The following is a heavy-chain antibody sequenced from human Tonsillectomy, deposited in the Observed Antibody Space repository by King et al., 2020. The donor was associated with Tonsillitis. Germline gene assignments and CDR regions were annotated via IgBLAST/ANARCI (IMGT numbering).Heavy chain of an antibody. D-gene: IGHD5-18*01. V-gene: IGHV3-23*04. J-gene: IGHJ6*02. CDR3: AKDRAAMVTPTGSMDV. CDR2: ISGGGGST. CDR1: GFTFSSYA. Sequence: QLVESGGGLVQPGGSLRLSCAASGFTFSSYAMSWVRQAPGKGLEWVSAISGGGGSTFYADSGKGRFTISRDNSRNTLYLQMNSLRAEDTAVYYCAKDRAAMVTPTGSMDVWGQGTTVTVSS.